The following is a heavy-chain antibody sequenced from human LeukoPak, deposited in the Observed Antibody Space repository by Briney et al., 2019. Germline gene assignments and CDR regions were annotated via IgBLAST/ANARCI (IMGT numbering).Heavy chain of an antibody. J-gene: IGHJ3*02. D-gene: IGHD6-19*01. Sequence: SETLSLTCTVSGGSISSGGYYRSWIRQHPGKGLEWIGYIYYSGSTYYNPSLKSRVTISVDTSKNQFSLKLSSVTAADTAVYYCASIAVAGTEGAFDIWGQGTMVTVSS. CDR3: ASIAVAGTEGAFDI. CDR1: GGSISSGGYY. V-gene: IGHV4-31*03. CDR2: IYYSGST.